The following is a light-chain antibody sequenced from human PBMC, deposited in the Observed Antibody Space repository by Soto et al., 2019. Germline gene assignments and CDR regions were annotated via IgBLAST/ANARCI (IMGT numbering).Light chain of an antibody. CDR2: GAS. Sequence: EIVMTQSPATLSVSPGERATLSCRASQSVSSNLAWSQQKPGQAPTLLIYGASTRATGITARFSGSGSGTEFTLTISSLQSEDFAVYYCQQYNNWPPIPFGQGTRL. J-gene: IGKJ5*01. CDR1: QSVSSN. V-gene: IGKV3D-15*01. CDR3: QQYNNWPPIP.